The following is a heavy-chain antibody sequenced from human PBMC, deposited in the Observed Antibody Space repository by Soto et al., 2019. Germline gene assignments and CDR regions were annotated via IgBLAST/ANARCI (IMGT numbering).Heavy chain of an antibody. D-gene: IGHD2-15*01. CDR3: VRGGGGGLFDP. J-gene: IGHJ5*02. CDR2: ISPGSRYP. CDR1: VFTFGDSY. Sequence: VGSLRLSCACSVFTFGDSYMSCIRHSPGKWLEWLSYISPGSRYPAYADSVKGRFTISRDNAKRSLYLQMMSLTAEDTAIYYCVRGGGGGLFDPWGQGTMVTVSS. V-gene: IGHV3-11*06.